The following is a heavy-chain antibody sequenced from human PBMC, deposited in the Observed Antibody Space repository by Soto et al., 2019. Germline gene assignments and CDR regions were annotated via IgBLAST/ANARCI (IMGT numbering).Heavy chain of an antibody. CDR3: ARLMDTSFDL. Sequence: PGGSLRLSCAASGASGFTFSDHHMDWVRQAPGKGLEWVGRARNKVNSYTTAHAASVKGRFTISRDDSKKSVYLQMNSLKTEDTAMYFCARLMDTSFDLWGQGTLVTVSS. D-gene: IGHD2-8*01. J-gene: IGHJ4*02. V-gene: IGHV3-72*01. CDR1: GFTFSDHH. CDR2: ARNKVNSYTT.